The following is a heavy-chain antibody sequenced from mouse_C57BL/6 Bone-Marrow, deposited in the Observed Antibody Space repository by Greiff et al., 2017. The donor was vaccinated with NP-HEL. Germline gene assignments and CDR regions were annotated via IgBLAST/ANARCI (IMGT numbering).Heavy chain of an antibody. D-gene: IGHD1-1*01. V-gene: IGHV1-50*01. CDR2: IDPSDSYT. CDR3: SRKAYYGRSYEFAY. Sequence: VQLQQPGAELVKPGASVKLSCKASGYTFTTYWMQWVKQRPGQGLEWIGEIDPSDSYTNYNQKFKGKDTLTVDTTSSTAYMQLSSLTSEDSAVYYCSRKAYYGRSYEFAYWGQGTLVTVSA. J-gene: IGHJ3*01. CDR1: GYTFTTYW.